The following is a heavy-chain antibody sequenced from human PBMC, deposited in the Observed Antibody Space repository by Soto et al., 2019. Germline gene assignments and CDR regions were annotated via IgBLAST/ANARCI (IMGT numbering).Heavy chain of an antibody. CDR2: ISWNSGSI. J-gene: IGHJ4*02. D-gene: IGHD2-15*01. Sequence: EVQLVESGGGLVQPGRSLRLSCAASGFTFDDYAMHWVRQAPGKGLEWVSGISWNSGSIGYADSVKGRFTISRDNAKNSLYLQMNSLRAEDTALYYCAKDRYCSGGSCYGPFDYWGQGTLVTVSS. CDR3: AKDRYCSGGSCYGPFDY. CDR1: GFTFDDYA. V-gene: IGHV3-9*01.